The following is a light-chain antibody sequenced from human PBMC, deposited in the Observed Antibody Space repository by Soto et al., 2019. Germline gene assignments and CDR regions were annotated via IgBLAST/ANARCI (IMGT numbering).Light chain of an antibody. Sequence: IQLTQSPSTLSASVGDRVTITCLASESIDSWLAWHQQKPGRAPKLLISKASSLESGVPLRFSGSGSGTDFTFTIASLHPEDFATYYCQQGSSFPWTFGQGTKVDIK. V-gene: IGKV1-5*03. CDR3: QQGSSFPWT. J-gene: IGKJ1*01. CDR2: KAS. CDR1: ESIDSW.